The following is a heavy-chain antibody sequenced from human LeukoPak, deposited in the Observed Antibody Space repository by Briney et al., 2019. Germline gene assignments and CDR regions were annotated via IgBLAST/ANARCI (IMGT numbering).Heavy chain of an antibody. D-gene: IGHD6-13*01. CDR1: GFTFSDYY. V-gene: IGHV3-11*06. CDR2: ISRTGSHT. CDR3: ARVGSTAEAGTPDY. J-gene: IGHJ4*02. Sequence: GGSLRLSCAASGFTFSDYYMSWIRQAPGKGLEWLSYISRTGSHTPYADSVKGRFTVSRDNAKNSLSLELNSLRVDDTAIYYCARVGSTAEAGTPDYWGQGTLVTVTS.